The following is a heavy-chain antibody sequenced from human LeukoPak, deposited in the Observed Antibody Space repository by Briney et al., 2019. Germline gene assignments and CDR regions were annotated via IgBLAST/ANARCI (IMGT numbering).Heavy chain of an antibody. CDR2: ISSSGSTI. CDR1: GFTFSSYE. CDR3: AKETDGVDAFDI. D-gene: IGHD2-21*02. V-gene: IGHV3-48*03. Sequence: PGGSLRLSCAASGFTFSSYEMNWVRQAPGKGLEGVSYISSSGSTIYYADSVKGRFTISRDNAKNSLYLQMNSLRAEDTAVYYCAKETDGVDAFDIWGQGTMVTVSS. J-gene: IGHJ3*02.